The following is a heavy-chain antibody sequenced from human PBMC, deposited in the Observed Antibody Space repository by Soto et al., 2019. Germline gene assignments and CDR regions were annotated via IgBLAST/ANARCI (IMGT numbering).Heavy chain of an antibody. CDR1: GFTFSSYA. J-gene: IGHJ4*02. V-gene: IGHV3-30-3*01. CDR2: ISYDGSNK. D-gene: IGHD4-17*01. CDR3: ARDGPTTVTDYFDY. Sequence: GGSLRLSCAASGFTFSSYAMHWVRQAPGKGLEWVAVISYDGSNKYYADSVKGRFTISRDNSKNTLYLQMNSLRAEDTAVYYCARDGPTTVTDYFDYWGQGTLVTVSS.